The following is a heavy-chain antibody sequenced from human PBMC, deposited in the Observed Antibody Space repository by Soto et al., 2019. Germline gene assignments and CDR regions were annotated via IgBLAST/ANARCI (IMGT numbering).Heavy chain of an antibody. CDR1: GFTFSSYS. V-gene: IGHV3-21*04. CDR3: ARNCSRSSCYEDLLDY. Sequence: PGGSLRLSCATSGFTFSSYSMNWVRQAPGKGLEWVSSISSSANYMFYADSVKGRFTISRDNAKNSLYLQMNSLRAEDTAIYYCARNCSRSSCYEDLLDYWGPGTLVTVSS. J-gene: IGHJ4*02. CDR2: ISSSANYM. D-gene: IGHD2-2*01.